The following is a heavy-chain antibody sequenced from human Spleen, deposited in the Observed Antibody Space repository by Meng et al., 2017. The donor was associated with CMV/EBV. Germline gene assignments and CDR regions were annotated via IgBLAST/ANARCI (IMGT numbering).Heavy chain of an antibody. Sequence: FSGVAMHWVRPASGKGLELVGRSRSNADSYATAYAASVKGRFTISRDDSKNTAYLQMNSLKTEDTAVYYCLTNSIAVAANDDAFDIWGQGTMVTVSS. J-gene: IGHJ3*02. D-gene: IGHD6-19*01. CDR3: LTNSIAVAANDDAFDI. CDR2: SRSNADSYAT. CDR1: FSGVA. V-gene: IGHV3-73*01.